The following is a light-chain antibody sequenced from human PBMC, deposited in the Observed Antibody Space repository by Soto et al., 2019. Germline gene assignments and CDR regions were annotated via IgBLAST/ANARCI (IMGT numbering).Light chain of an antibody. J-gene: IGLJ3*02. Sequence: QSALIQPPSVAGPPGQAVTISCTGTSSDVGSYDYVSWYQQHPGAVPKLRMYNVNTQPSGVPDRLSGSKSGKMASMTISGLQAEDGADYYWYSYTSSATKLVFGGGTKLTVL. V-gene: IGLV2-11*01. CDR3: YSYTSSATKLV. CDR1: SSDVGSYDY. CDR2: NVN.